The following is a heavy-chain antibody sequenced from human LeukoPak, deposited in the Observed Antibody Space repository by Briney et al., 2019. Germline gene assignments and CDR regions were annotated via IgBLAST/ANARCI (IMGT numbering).Heavy chain of an antibody. V-gene: IGHV4-39*07. Sequence: PSETLSLTCTVSGGSISSGSYYWGWIRQPPGKGLEWIGSIYYSGSTYYNPSLKSRVTISVDTSKNQFSLKLSSVTAADTAVYYCAREIPGHSSGYSPWDYWGQGTLVTVSS. CDR1: GGSISSGSYY. CDR3: AREIPGHSSGYSPWDY. D-gene: IGHD3-22*01. CDR2: IYYSGST. J-gene: IGHJ4*02.